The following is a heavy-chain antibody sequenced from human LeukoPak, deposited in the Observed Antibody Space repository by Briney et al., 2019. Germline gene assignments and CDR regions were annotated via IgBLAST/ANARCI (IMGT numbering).Heavy chain of an antibody. CDR1: GFTFSDYS. Sequence: GGSLRLSCAGSGFTFSDYSMNWVRQAPGKGLEWVSYISSGSSTIDNADSVKGRFTISRDNAKNTLYLQMNSLRAEDTAVYYCARVYRNEEGFWTPNNYMDVWGKGTTVTVSS. CDR3: ARVYRNEEGFWTPNNYMDV. D-gene: IGHD3/OR15-3a*01. CDR2: ISSGSSTI. V-gene: IGHV3-48*01. J-gene: IGHJ6*03.